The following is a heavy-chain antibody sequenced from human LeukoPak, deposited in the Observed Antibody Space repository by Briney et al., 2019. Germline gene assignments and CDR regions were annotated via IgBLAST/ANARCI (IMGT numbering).Heavy chain of an antibody. CDR2: ISGSGGST. J-gene: IGHJ4*02. D-gene: IGHD4-17*01. Sequence: PGGSLRLSCAASGFTFSSYAMSWVRQAPGKGLEWVSAISGSGGSTYYADSVKGRFAISRDNSKNTLYLQMNSLRAEDTAVYYCAKVDGDYRRYPDYWGQGTLVTVSS. CDR1: GFTFSSYA. V-gene: IGHV3-23*01. CDR3: AKVDGDYRRYPDY.